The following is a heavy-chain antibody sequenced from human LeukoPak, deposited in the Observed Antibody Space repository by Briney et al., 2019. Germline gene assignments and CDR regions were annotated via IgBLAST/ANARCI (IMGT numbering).Heavy chain of an antibody. V-gene: IGHV6-1*01. Sequence: SQTLSLTCAISGDSVSSDSAAWNWIRRSPSRGLEWLGRTYYRSKWYNDYAVSVKSRITINPDTSKNQFSLQLNSVTPEDTAVYYCARGLIPIYMDVWGKGTTVTVSS. CDR1: GDSVSSDSAA. J-gene: IGHJ6*03. CDR3: ARGLIPIYMDV. CDR2: TYYRSKWYN.